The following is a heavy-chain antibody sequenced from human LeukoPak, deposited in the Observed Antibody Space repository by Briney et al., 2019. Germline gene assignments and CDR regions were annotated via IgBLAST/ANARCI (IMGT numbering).Heavy chain of an antibody. D-gene: IGHD1-20*01. Sequence: SETLSLTCTVSGVSISSYYWSLLRQPPGKGLEWIGYIYYNGNTNYNPSLKSRVTISLDTSKNQFSLKLSSVTAADTAVYYCARRVSSITAYFLDYWGQGTQVTVSS. CDR1: GVSISSYY. J-gene: IGHJ4*02. CDR3: ARRVSSITAYFLDY. V-gene: IGHV4-59*08. CDR2: IYYNGNT.